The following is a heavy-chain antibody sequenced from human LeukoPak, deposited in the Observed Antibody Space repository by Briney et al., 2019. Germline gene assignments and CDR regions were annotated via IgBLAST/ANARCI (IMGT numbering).Heavy chain of an antibody. D-gene: IGHD6-19*01. Sequence: GGSLRLSCAASGFTFSSYEMNWVRQAPGKGLEWVSYISSSGSTIYYADSVKGRFTISRDNAKNSLYLQMNSLRAEDKAVYYCARGPYSSGIGWEDYYYYMDVWGKGTTVTVSS. J-gene: IGHJ6*03. CDR3: ARGPYSSGIGWEDYYYYMDV. CDR1: GFTFSSYE. CDR2: ISSSGSTI. V-gene: IGHV3-48*03.